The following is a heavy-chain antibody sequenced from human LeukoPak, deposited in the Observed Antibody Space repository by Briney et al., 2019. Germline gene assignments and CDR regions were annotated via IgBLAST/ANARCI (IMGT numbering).Heavy chain of an antibody. V-gene: IGHV3-21*01. D-gene: IGHD4-23*01. CDR1: GFTFSSYS. J-gene: IGHJ3*02. CDR2: ISSSSYI. CDR3: ARKSGGPDAFDI. Sequence: PGGSLRLSCAASGFTFSSYSMNWVRQAPGKGLEWVSPISSSSYIYYADSVKGRFTISRDNAKNSLYLQMNSLRAEDTAVYYCARKSGGPDAFDIWGQGTMVTVSS.